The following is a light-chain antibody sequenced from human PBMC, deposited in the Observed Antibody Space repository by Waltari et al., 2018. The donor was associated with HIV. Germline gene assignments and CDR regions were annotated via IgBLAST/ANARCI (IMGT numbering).Light chain of an antibody. CDR2: DIN. J-gene: IGLJ2*01. V-gene: IGLV2-23*02. CDR1: SSAVGGYNS. CDR3: CSHAGTTTLV. Sequence: QSALTQPASVSGSPGQSITISCTGTSSAVGGYNSVSWYQQHPGKAPKLMIYDINKRPSGVSNRFSGSKSGNTASLTISGVQAEDEADYYCCSHAGTTTLVFGGGTKLTVL.